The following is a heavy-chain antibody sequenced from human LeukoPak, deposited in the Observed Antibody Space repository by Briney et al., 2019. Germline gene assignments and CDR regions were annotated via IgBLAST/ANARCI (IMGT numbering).Heavy chain of an antibody. CDR3: ARVSASGYTG. J-gene: IGHJ4*02. CDR1: GYTFTSYD. CDR2: MDPDSGNT. Sequence: ASVKVSCKASGYTFTSYDINWVRQATGQGLEWMGWMDPDSGNTGYAQKFQGRVTMTRNTSIGTAYMELSSLRSEDTAVYYCARVSASGYTGWGQGTLVTVSS. D-gene: IGHD3-22*01. V-gene: IGHV1-8*01.